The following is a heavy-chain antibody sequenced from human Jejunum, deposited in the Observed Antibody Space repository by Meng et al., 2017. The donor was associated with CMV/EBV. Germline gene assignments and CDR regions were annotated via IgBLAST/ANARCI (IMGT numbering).Heavy chain of an antibody. CDR2: IIPILDVS. D-gene: IGHD2/OR15-2a*01. J-gene: IGHJ4*02. CDR1: VDTFRTYP. V-gene: IGHV1-69*04. CDR3: AREANFSFDL. Sequence: SCAASVDTFRTYPVSWVRQAPGQGLEWMGSIIPILDVSKYAQNFQGRVTFTADKSTNTIYMELSSLRSEDTAVYYCAREANFSFDLWGQGTLVTVSS.